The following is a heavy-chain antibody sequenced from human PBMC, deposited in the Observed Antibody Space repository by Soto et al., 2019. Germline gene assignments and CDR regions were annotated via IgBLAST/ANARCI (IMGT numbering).Heavy chain of an antibody. J-gene: IGHJ3*02. CDR2: ISAYNGNT. D-gene: IGHD3-10*01. CDR1: GYTFTSYG. V-gene: IGHV1-18*01. CDR3: ARERGSGSLILGFDAFDI. Sequence: QVQLVQSGAEVKKPGASVMVSCKASGYTFTSYGISWVRQAPGQGLEWMGWISAYNGNTNYAQKLQGRVTMTTDTSTSTAYMELRSLRSDDTAVYYCARERGSGSLILGFDAFDIWGQGTMVTVSS.